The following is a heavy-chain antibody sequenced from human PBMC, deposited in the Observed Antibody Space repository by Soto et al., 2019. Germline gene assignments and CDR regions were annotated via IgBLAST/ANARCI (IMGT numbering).Heavy chain of an antibody. CDR3: AHGPMTTVTNGAFDI. V-gene: IGHV2-5*02. Sequence: QITLKESGPTLVKSTQTLTLTCTFSGFSLSTSRVGVGWIRQPPGKALEWLSLVYWDDDKLYSPSLKSRPTITKDTSKNQVVLTMTNMDPGDTATYYFAHGPMTTVTNGAFDIWGQGTMVTVSS. CDR1: GFSLSTSRVG. D-gene: IGHD4-17*01. CDR2: VYWDDDK. J-gene: IGHJ3*02.